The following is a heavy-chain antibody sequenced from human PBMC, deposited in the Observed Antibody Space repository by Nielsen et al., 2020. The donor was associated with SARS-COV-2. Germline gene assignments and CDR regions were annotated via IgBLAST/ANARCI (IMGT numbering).Heavy chain of an antibody. Sequence: SETLSLTCTVSGGSISSGGYYWSWIRQHPGKGLEWIGYIYYSGSTYYNPSLKSRVTISVDTSKNQFSLKLSSVTAADTAVYYCARGQGYCSSTSCPPHNWFDPWGQGTLVTVSS. CDR1: GGSISSGGYY. J-gene: IGHJ5*02. D-gene: IGHD2-2*01. V-gene: IGHV4-31*03. CDR2: IYYSGST. CDR3: ARGQGYCSSTSCPPHNWFDP.